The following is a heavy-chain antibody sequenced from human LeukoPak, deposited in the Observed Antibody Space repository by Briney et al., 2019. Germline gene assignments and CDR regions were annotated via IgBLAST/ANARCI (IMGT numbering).Heavy chain of an antibody. D-gene: IGHD3-10*01. V-gene: IGHV4-30-4*01. Sequence: SETLSLTCTVSGGSISSGDYYWSWIRQPPGKGLEWIGYIYYSGSTYYNPSLKSRVTISVDTSKNQFSLKLTSVTAADTAVYYCARLYGSGSFRGFSWGQGTLVTVSS. CDR2: IYYSGST. CDR1: GGSISSGDYY. CDR3: ARLYGSGSFRGFS. J-gene: IGHJ4*02.